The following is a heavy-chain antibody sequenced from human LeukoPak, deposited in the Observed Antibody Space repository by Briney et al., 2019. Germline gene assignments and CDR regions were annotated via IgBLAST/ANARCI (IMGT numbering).Heavy chain of an antibody. Sequence: GGSLRLSCAASGFTFSSYWMSWVRQAPGKGLEWVANIKQDGSEKYYVDSVKGRFTISRDNAKNSLYLQMNSLRAEDTAVYFCARRGTDYCTPSSCHPNWFAPWGQGTQVTVSS. CDR2: IKQDGSEK. V-gene: IGHV3-7*05. D-gene: IGHD4-11*01. CDR1: GFTFSSYW. J-gene: IGHJ5*02. CDR3: ARRGTDYCTPSSCHPNWFAP.